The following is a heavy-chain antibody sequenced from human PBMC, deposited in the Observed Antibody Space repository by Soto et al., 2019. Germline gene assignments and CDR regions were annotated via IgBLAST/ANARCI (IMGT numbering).Heavy chain of an antibody. V-gene: IGHV4-59*01. J-gene: IGHJ4*02. CDR3: GRVRSGHYADY. Sequence: SETLSLTCTVSGGSITSDYWSWIRQPPGKGLEWIGYIYYSGATSYNPSLKSRVTISIDTSKNQFSLKLTSVTAADTAVFYCGRVRSGHYADYWGQGALVTVSS. CDR1: GGSITSDY. D-gene: IGHD3-10*01. CDR2: IYYSGAT.